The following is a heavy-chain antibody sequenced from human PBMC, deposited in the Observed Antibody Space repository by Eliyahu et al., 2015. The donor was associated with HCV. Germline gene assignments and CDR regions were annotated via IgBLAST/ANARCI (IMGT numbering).Heavy chain of an antibody. J-gene: IGHJ3*02. CDR2: IMPVVDIG. V-gene: IGHV1-69*02. D-gene: IGHD2-21*02. Sequence: QVQLVQSGPEVKKPGSSVKVSCKXXGGTFSSYPVNWVRQTPGEGLEWMGRIMPVVDIGNNAQKFQDRLTITADKSTNTFHMELSSLRSDDTAVYYCARGGAGDFRKGALDIWGQGTMVTVSS. CDR1: GGTFSSYP. CDR3: ARGGAGDFRKGALDI.